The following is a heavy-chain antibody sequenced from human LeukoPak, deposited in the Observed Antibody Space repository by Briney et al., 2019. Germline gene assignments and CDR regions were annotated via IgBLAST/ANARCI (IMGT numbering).Heavy chain of an antibody. CDR3: ARLGVTPGYYYYYYMDV. Sequence: PGGSLRLSCAASGFTFSSYEMNWVRQAPGKGLEWVSYISSSGSTIYYADSVKGRFTISRDNAKNSLYLQMNSLRAEDTAVYYCARLGVTPGYYYYYYMDVWGKGTTVTISS. V-gene: IGHV3-48*03. D-gene: IGHD4-23*01. CDR2: ISSSGSTI. CDR1: GFTFSSYE. J-gene: IGHJ6*03.